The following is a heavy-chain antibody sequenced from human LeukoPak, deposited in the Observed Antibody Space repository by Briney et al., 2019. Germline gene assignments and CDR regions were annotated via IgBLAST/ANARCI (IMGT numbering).Heavy chain of an antibody. CDR2: ISGSGDST. CDR1: EFTFSSFA. J-gene: IGHJ4*02. D-gene: IGHD3-10*01. V-gene: IGHV3-23*01. Sequence: GGSLRLSCAASEFTFSSFAMTWVRQAPGKGLEWVSSISGSGDSTYYADSVKGRFTISRDNSKDTLFLQMSSLTAEDTAVYYCAKDMVGTVAGYFDYWGQGTLVTVSS. CDR3: AKDMVGTVAGYFDY.